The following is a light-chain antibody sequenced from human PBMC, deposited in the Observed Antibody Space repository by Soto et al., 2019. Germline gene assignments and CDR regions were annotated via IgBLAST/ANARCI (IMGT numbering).Light chain of an antibody. V-gene: IGLV1-44*01. J-gene: IGLJ1*01. Sequence: LTQPPSASGNPGQRVTISCPGSSSNIGRNTVSWYQHLPRTAPKLLIYSNNQRPSGVPDRFSGSKSGTSASLAISGLQSEDEADYYCAAWDDTLNGLYVCGTGTKV. CDR3: AAWDDTLNGLYV. CDR1: SSNIGRNT. CDR2: SNN.